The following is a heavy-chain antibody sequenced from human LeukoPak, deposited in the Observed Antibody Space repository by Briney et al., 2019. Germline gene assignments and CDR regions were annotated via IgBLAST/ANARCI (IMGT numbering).Heavy chain of an antibody. Sequence: PGGSLRLSCAASGFTFSSYSMNWVCQAPGKGLEWVSSISSSSSYIYYADSVKGRFTISRDNAKNSLYLQMNSLRAEDTAVYYCARGMATIGGRAGGDAFDIWGQGTMVTVSS. D-gene: IGHD5-24*01. CDR1: GFTFSSYS. J-gene: IGHJ3*02. CDR2: ISSSSSYI. V-gene: IGHV3-21*01. CDR3: ARGMATIGGRAGGDAFDI.